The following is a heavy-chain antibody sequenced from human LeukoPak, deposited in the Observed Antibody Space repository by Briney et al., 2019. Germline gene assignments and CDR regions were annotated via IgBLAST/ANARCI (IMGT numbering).Heavy chain of an antibody. J-gene: IGHJ4*02. V-gene: IGHV3-21*01. D-gene: IGHD5-18*01. CDR2: ISSASTYI. Sequence: PGGSLRLSCVASGFTFSTHTMNWVRQAPGKGLEWVSSISSASTYIYSADSVKGRFTISRDNATNSLYLQMNSLSAGRRVVYYAARDTDGYSYGLNYFDYWGQGTLVTVSS. CDR1: GFTFSTHT. CDR3: ARDTDGYSYGLNYFDY.